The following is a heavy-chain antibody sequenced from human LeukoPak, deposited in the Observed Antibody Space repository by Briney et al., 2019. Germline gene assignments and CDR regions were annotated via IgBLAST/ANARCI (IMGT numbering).Heavy chain of an antibody. Sequence: GGSLRLSCAASGFTFSSYSMNWVRQAPGKGLEWVSSISSSSSYIYYADSVKGRFTISRDNAKNSLYLQMNSLRAEDTAVYYCARLRTYYGSAYHFDYWGQGTLVTVSS. J-gene: IGHJ4*02. D-gene: IGHD3-10*01. CDR1: GFTFSSYS. V-gene: IGHV3-21*01. CDR2: ISSSSSYI. CDR3: ARLRTYYGSAYHFDY.